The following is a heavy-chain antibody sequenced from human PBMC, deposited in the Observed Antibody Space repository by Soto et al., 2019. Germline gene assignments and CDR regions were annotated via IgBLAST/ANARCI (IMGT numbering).Heavy chain of an antibody. Sequence: PWWSLRLSCSASVFTCSSSWMHWFRQDPGKGLVWVSRISNDGSETRYADPVKGRFTISRDNAKNTLYLQMNSLRAEDTAVYYCARERVRSGSYVYDWFDPWGQGTLVTVSS. CDR3: ARERVRSGSYVYDWFDP. CDR1: VFTCSSSW. J-gene: IGHJ5*02. CDR2: ISNDGSET. V-gene: IGHV3-74*01. D-gene: IGHD1-26*01.